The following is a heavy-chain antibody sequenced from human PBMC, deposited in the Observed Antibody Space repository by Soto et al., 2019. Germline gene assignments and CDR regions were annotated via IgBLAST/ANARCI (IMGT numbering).Heavy chain of an antibody. CDR1: GYSFTSDD. CDR3: ASVRRRWFYDF. Sequence: GASVKVSCKTSGYSFTSDDINWVRQATGQGIEWMGWMNPNSGNTGYAQKFQGRVTMTRNTSIRTAYMELSSLTSEDTAVYYCASVRRRWFYDFSSRGTLVTVSS. V-gene: IGHV1-8*01. J-gene: IGHJ2*01. D-gene: IGHD6-6*01. CDR2: MNPNSGNT.